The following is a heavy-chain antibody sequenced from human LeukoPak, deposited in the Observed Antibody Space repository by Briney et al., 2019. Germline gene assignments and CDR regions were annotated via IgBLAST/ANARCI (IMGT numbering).Heavy chain of an antibody. D-gene: IGHD6-19*01. CDR1: GFTFSSYS. V-gene: IGHV3-48*04. J-gene: IGHJ3*02. CDR3: AKDSIRSGWVYDAFDI. Sequence: GGSLRLSCAASGFTFSSYSMNWVRQAPGKGLEWVSYINSGSSTIYYADSVKGRFTISRDNAKNSLYLQMNSLRTEDTALYYCAKDSIRSGWVYDAFDIWGQGTMVTVSS. CDR2: INSGSSTI.